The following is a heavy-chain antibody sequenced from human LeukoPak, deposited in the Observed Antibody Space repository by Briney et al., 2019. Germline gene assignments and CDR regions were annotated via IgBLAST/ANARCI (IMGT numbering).Heavy chain of an antibody. CDR2: IYYSGST. CDR3: ARYYYGVSAYDY. J-gene: IGHJ4*02. CDR1: GGSISSGDYY. V-gene: IGHV4-30-4*01. Sequence: SETLSLTCTVSGGSISSGDYYWSWIRQPPGKGLEWIGYIYYSGSTYYNPSLKSRVTISVDTSKNQFSLRLSSVTAADTAVYYCARYYYGVSAYDYWGQGTLVTVSS. D-gene: IGHD3-10*01.